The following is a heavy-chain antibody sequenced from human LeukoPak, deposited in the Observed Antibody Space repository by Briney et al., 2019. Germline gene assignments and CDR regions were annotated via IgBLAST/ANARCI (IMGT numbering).Heavy chain of an antibody. J-gene: IGHJ5*02. CDR2: IIPIFGTA. Sequence: ASVKVSCKASGGTFSSYAISWVRQAPGQGLEWMGGIIPIFGTANYAQKFQGRVTITADESTRTAYMELSSLRSEDTAVYYCARDTRHRYCSSTSCYRGWLDPWGQGTLVTVSS. V-gene: IGHV1-69*01. D-gene: IGHD2-2*01. CDR3: ARDTRHRYCSSTSCYRGWLDP. CDR1: GGTFSSYA.